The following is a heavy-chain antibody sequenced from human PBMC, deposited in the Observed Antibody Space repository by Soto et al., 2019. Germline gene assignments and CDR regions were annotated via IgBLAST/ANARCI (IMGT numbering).Heavy chain of an antibody. V-gene: IGHV4-39*07. CDR3: AREGIAAAGIDY. CDR2: FYYPGTT. Sequence: SETLSLTCTVCRASVSSSNDYWGWIRQPPGKGLEWIGNFYYPGTTYYNPSLKSRVTISVDTSKNQFSLKLSSVTAADTAVYYCAREGIAAAGIDYWGQGTLVTVSS. D-gene: IGHD6-13*01. CDR1: RASVSSSNDY. J-gene: IGHJ4*02.